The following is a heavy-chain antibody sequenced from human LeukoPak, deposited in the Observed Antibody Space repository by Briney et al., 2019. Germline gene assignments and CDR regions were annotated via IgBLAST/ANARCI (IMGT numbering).Heavy chain of an antibody. D-gene: IGHD6-19*01. V-gene: IGHV1-18*01. CDR2: ISAYNGNT. J-gene: IGHJ3*02. CDR3: ARDQSSGWSEETDQDAFDI. Sequence: GASVKVSCKASGYTFTSYGISWVRQAPGQGLEWMGWISAYNGNTNYAQKLQGRVTMTTDTSTSTAYMELRSLRSDDTAVYYCARDQSSGWSEETDQDAFDIWGQGTMVTVSS. CDR1: GYTFTSYG.